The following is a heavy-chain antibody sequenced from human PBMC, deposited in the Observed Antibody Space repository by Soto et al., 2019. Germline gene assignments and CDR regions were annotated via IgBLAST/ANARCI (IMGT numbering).Heavy chain of an antibody. J-gene: IGHJ4*02. D-gene: IGHD3-22*01. CDR3: ARTSGYYYAVFDY. CDR1: GFTFSSYA. CDR2: ISGSGGST. V-gene: IGHV3-23*01. Sequence: PGGSMRLSCAASGFTFSSYAMSWVRQAPGKGLEWVSAISGSGGSTYYADSVKGRFTISRDNSKNTLYLQMNSLRAEDTAVYYCARTSGYYYAVFDYCGQGTLVTVSS.